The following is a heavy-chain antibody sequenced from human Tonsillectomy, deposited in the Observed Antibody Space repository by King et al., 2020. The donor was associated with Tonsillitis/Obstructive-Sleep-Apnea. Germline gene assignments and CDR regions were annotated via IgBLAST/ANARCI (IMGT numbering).Heavy chain of an antibody. D-gene: IGHD1-26*01. Sequence: VQLVESGGGLVKPGGSLRLSCAASGFTFSNAWMSWVRQAPWKGPEWVGRIYSKSKGETADYTAPVRGRFTISRDDSKNTLFLQMNSLKTEDTAVYYCATDWGSGTYYVRAFDVWGLGTMVTVSS. CDR2: IYSKSKGETA. V-gene: IGHV3-15*01. CDR3: ATDWGSGTYYVRAFDV. J-gene: IGHJ3*01. CDR1: GFTFSNAW.